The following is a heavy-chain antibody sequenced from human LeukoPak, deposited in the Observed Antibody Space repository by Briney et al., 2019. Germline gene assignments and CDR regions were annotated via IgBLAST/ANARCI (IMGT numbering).Heavy chain of an antibody. CDR1: GGSISSNY. CDR2: IYNSGST. V-gene: IGHV4-59*01. Sequence: SETLSLTCSVSGGSISSNYWSWIRQPPGKGLEWIGYIYNSGSTGYSPSLKSRLTISLDTSKNHFSLKLSSVTAADTAVYYCARGAPRFDYWGQGTLVTVSS. CDR3: ARGAPRFDY. J-gene: IGHJ4*02.